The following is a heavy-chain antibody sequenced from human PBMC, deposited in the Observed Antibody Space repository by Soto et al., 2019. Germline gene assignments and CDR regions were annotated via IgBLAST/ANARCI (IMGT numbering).Heavy chain of an antibody. Sequence: QLQLQESGPGLVKPSETLSLTCTVSDNSISSSRYYWGWIRQPPGEGLEWIGSIYYSGVNNYNPSLKSRLTISLDTSKSQFSLKLSSVSAADTAVYYCARQEGYTAGCQGYWGPGTLVTVAS. V-gene: IGHV4-39*01. CDR1: DNSISSSRYY. J-gene: IGHJ4*02. CDR2: IYYSGVN. CDR3: ARQEGYTAGCQGY. D-gene: IGHD2-21*02.